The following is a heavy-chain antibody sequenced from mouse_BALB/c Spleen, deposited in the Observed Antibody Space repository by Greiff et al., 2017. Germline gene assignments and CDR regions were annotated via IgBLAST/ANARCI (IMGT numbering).Heavy chain of an antibody. CDR3: ARVWLRREMDY. CDR1: GFSLTSYG. CDR2: IWAGGST. V-gene: IGHV2-9*02. Sequence: VMLVESGPGLVAPSQSLSITCTVSGFSLTSYGVHWVRQPPGKGLEWLGVIWAGGSTNYNSALMSRLSISKDNSKSQVFLKMNSLQTDDTAMYYCARVWLRREMDYWGQGTSVTVSS. J-gene: IGHJ4*01. D-gene: IGHD2-2*01.